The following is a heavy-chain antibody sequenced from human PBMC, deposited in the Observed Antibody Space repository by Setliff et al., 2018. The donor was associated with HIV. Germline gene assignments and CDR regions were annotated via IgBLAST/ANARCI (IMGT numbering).Heavy chain of an antibody. V-gene: IGHV1-46*01. J-gene: IGHJ3*02. Sequence: ASVKVSCKASGYTFTSYYMHWVRQAPGQGLEWMGIINPSGGSTSYARKFQGRVTMTRDTSTSTVYMELSSLRSEDTAVYYCARDRNVVVVAAYAFDIWGQGTMVTVSS. CDR1: GYTFTSYY. CDR3: ARDRNVVVVAAYAFDI. CDR2: INPSGGST. D-gene: IGHD2-15*01.